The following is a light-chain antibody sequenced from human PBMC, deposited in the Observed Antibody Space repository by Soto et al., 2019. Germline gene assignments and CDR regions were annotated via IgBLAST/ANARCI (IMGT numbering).Light chain of an antibody. Sequence: DIQMTQSPSSLSASVGDRVTITCRASQSISTYLNWYQQKPGKAPKLLIYAASSLQSGVASRFSGSGSGTDFTLTISSLQPEDFATYYCQQSYGTPWTFGQGTKVEIK. V-gene: IGKV1-39*01. J-gene: IGKJ1*01. CDR2: AAS. CDR1: QSISTY. CDR3: QQSYGTPWT.